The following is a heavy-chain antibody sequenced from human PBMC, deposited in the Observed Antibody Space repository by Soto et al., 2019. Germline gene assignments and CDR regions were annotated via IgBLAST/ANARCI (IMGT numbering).Heavy chain of an antibody. J-gene: IGHJ4*02. D-gene: IGHD1-20*01. Sequence: PGGSPRLSCAASGFTFSSYAMSWVRQAPGKGLEWVSSISGRDDNTYYADSVKGRFTISRDNSMNTLYLRMDSLGAEDTAVYYCAKLITGTTRFDYWGQGT. CDR1: GFTFSSYA. CDR3: AKLITGTTRFDY. V-gene: IGHV3-23*01. CDR2: ISGRDDNT.